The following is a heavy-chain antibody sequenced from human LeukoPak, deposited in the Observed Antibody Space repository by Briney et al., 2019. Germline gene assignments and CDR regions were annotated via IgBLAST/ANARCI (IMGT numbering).Heavy chain of an antibody. CDR2: INPSGGST. Sequence: ASVKVSCKASGYTFTSYYMHWVRQAPGQGLEWMGIINPSGGSTSYAQKFQGRVTMTRDTSTSTVYMELSSLRSEDTAVYYCARDRGSKRVAYCGGDCYIGYSDLWGRGTLVTVSS. CDR3: ARDRGSKRVAYCGGDCYIGYSDL. CDR1: GYTFTSYY. V-gene: IGHV1-46*01. J-gene: IGHJ2*01. D-gene: IGHD2-21*02.